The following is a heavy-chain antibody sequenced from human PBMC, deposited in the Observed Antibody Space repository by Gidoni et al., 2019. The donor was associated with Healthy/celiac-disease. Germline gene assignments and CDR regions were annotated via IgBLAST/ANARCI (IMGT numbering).Heavy chain of an antibody. CDR3: ARGGDPDSSGYPGDY. CDR2: ISSSSSYI. D-gene: IGHD3-22*01. Sequence: EVQLVESGGGLVKPGGSLGLSCEASGFTFSSYSMNWVRQAPGKGLEWVSSISSSSSYIYYADSVKGRFTISRDNAKNSLYLQMNSLRAEDTAVYYCARGGDPDSSGYPGDYWGQGTLVTVSS. J-gene: IGHJ4*02. CDR1: GFTFSSYS. V-gene: IGHV3-21*01.